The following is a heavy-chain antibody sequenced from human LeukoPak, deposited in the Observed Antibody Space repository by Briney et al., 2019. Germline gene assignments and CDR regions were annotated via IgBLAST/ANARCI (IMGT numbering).Heavy chain of an antibody. CDR1: GFSFRTYT. CDR2: ISYNGIYT. D-gene: IGHD2-21*02. CDR3: AKDLGDPWDA. V-gene: IGHV3-21*01. Sequence: PGGSLRLSCAASGFSFRTYTVNWVRQAPGKGPEWVSSISYNGIYTYYADSVKGRFTISRDNAKNSLYLQMHSLTVEDTAMYYCAKDLGDPWDAWGQGTMVTVSS. J-gene: IGHJ3*01.